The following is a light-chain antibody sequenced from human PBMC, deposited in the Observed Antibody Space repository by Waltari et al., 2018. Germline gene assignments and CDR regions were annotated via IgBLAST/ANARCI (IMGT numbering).Light chain of an antibody. CDR3: QVWDGNNDVGV. Sequence: SYVLTQPPSVSVAPGETASVTRGGDSIGSKSVHWYQQKPGQAPVLVIYYDSDRPSGIPERFSGYNSGDTATLTLSRVEVGDEADYYCQVWDGNNDVGVFGGGTKLTVL. J-gene: IGLJ3*02. V-gene: IGLV3-21*04. CDR2: YDS. CDR1: SIGSKS.